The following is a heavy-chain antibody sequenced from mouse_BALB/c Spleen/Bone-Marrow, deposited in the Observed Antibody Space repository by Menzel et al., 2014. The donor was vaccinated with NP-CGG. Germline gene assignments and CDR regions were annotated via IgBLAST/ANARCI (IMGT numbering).Heavy chain of an antibody. CDR1: GFNIKDTY. J-gene: IGHJ3*01. CDR2: IDPVNGNT. V-gene: IGHV14-3*02. Sequence: EVKLVESGAELVKPGASVKLSCTASGFNIKDTYMHWVKQRPEQGLEWIGRIDPVNGNTKYDPKFQGKATITADTSSNTAYLQLSSLTSEDTAVYYCAGDGAYWGQGTLVTVSA. CDR3: AGDGAY. D-gene: IGHD3-3*01.